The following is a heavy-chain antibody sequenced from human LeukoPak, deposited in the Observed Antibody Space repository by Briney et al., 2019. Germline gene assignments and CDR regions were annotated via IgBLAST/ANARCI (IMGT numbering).Heavy chain of an antibody. CDR2: INPSGGST. CDR1: GYTFTGYY. D-gene: IGHD4-11*01. V-gene: IGHV1-46*01. Sequence: ASVKVSCKASGYTFTGYYMHWVRQAPGQGLEWMGIINPSGGSTSYAQKFQGRVTMTRDTSTSTVYMELSSLRSEDTAVYYCARALESMTTVTTTNWFDPWGQGTLVTVSS. CDR3: ARALESMTTVTTTNWFDP. J-gene: IGHJ5*02.